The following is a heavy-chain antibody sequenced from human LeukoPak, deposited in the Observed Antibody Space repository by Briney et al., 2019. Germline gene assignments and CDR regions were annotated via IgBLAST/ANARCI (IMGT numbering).Heavy chain of an antibody. V-gene: IGHV3-74*01. D-gene: IGHD4-11*01. Sequence: PGGTLRLSCADPGFTFSSYWMHWVHQAPGKKLVWVSRINIDESSTSYADSVTGRFTISRDTANKTLDLQMNTLTAEDTAVYYCARVPRVNNNWFNPWGQETQVTVCS. CDR1: GFTFSSYW. CDR2: INIDESST. J-gene: IGHJ5*02. CDR3: ARVPRVNNNWFNP.